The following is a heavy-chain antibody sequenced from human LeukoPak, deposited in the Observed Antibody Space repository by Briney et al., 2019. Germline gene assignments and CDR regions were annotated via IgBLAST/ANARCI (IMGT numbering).Heavy chain of an antibody. CDR3: ARGQGRTAPGGPYYYYYMDV. CDR1: GYTFTSYD. D-gene: IGHD1-1*01. CDR2: VSADNGNT. J-gene: IGHJ6*03. V-gene: IGHV1-18*01. Sequence: ASVKVSCKASGYTFTSYDINWVRQAPGQGLEWMGWVSADNGNTNFAQKFQGRVTMNTDTSTSTAYMELRSLRSDDTAVYYCARGQGRTAPGGPYYYYYMDVWGKGTTVTVSS.